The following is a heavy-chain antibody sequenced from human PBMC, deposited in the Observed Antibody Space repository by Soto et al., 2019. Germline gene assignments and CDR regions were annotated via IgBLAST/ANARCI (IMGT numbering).Heavy chain of an antibody. CDR2: VIPIFHTP. J-gene: IGHJ3*02. CDR1: GGTFSNFA. V-gene: IGHV1-69*06. D-gene: IGHD2-21*02. Sequence: SVKVSCKASGGTFSNFAINWLRQAPGQGLEWMGGVIPIFHTPLYAQRFQGRATITADTSTRTVYMELSSLRSEDTAVYYCATTARVNFAFDICGKGTMVTVSS. CDR3: ATTARVNFAFDI.